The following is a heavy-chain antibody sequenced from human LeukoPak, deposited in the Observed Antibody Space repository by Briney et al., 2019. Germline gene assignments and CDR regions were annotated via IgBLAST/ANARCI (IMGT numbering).Heavy chain of an antibody. CDR2: INHSGST. Sequence: PSETLSLTCAVYGGSFSGYYWSWIRQPPGKWLEWIGEINHSGSTNYNPSLKSRVTISVDTSKNQFSLKLSSVTAADTAVYYCASYYRFDYMDVWGKGTTVTVSS. V-gene: IGHV4-34*01. D-gene: IGHD3-22*01. CDR3: ASYYRFDYMDV. CDR1: GGSFSGYY. J-gene: IGHJ6*03.